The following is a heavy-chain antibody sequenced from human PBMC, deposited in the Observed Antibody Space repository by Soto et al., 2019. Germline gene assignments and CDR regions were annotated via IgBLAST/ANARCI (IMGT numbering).Heavy chain of an antibody. J-gene: IGHJ4*02. CDR1: GFTVSSNY. Sequence: GGSLRLSCAASGFTVSSNYMSWVRQAPGKELEWVSVIYSGGSTNYADSVKGRFTISRDNSKNTLYLQMNSLRAEDTAVYYCSSDEASTGSSSVLWGQGPLVTVS. CDR3: SSDEASTGSSSVL. D-gene: IGHD6-6*01. V-gene: IGHV3-66*01. CDR2: IYSGGST.